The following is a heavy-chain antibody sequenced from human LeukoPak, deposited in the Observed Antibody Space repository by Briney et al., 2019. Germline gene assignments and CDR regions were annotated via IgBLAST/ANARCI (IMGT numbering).Heavy chain of an antibody. CDR2: ISSSSSYI. J-gene: IGHJ4*02. CDR3: ARGLRGPDY. V-gene: IGHV3-21*04. Sequence: GGSLRLSCAASGFTFDDYAMHWVRQAPGKGLEWVSSISSSSSYIYYADSVKGRFTISRDNAKNSLYLEMNSLRAEDTAVYYCARGLRGPDYWGQGTQVTVSS. CDR1: GFTFDDYA.